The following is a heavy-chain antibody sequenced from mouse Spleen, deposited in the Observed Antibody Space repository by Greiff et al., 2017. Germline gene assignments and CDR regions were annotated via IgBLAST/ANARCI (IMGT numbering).Heavy chain of an antibody. CDR1: GYTFSSYW. CDR2: ILPGSGST. D-gene: IGHD2-13*01. V-gene: IGHV1-9*01. CDR3: ARDGDPYAMDY. Sequence: QVQLKQSGAELMKPGASVKISCKATGYTFSSYWIEWAKQRPGHGLEWIGEILPGSGSTNYNEKFKGKATFTADTSSNTAYMQLSSLTSEDSAVYYCARDGDPYAMDYWGQGTSVTVSS. J-gene: IGHJ4*01.